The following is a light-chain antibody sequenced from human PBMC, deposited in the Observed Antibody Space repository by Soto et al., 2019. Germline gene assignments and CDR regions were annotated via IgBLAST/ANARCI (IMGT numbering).Light chain of an antibody. V-gene: IGLV2-14*01. Sequence: QSALTQPASVSASPGQSITISCTGTSSDVGAYNYVSWYQQHPGKAPKLIIYEVTNRPSGVSNRFSGSKSGNTASLTISGLQAEEEADDYCTSYTRSSTYVFGTGTKLTVL. CDR3: TSYTRSSTYV. J-gene: IGLJ1*01. CDR2: EVT. CDR1: SSDVGAYNY.